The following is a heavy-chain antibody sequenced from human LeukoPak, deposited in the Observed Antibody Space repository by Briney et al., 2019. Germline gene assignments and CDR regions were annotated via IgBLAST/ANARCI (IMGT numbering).Heavy chain of an antibody. V-gene: IGHV4-59*01. Sequence: PSETLSLTCTVSGGSTSSYYWSWIRQPPGKGLECIGYIYYSGSTNYNPSLKSRVTISVDTSKNQFSLKLSSVTAADTAVYYCARARVVGAPYFDYWGQGTLVTVSS. D-gene: IGHD1-26*01. CDR3: ARARVVGAPYFDY. CDR2: IYYSGST. CDR1: GGSTSSYY. J-gene: IGHJ4*02.